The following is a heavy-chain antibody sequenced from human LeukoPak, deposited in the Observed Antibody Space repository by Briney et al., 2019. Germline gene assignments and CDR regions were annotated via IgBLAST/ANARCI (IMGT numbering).Heavy chain of an antibody. CDR1: GGSISSYY. V-gene: IGHV4-59*01. D-gene: IGHD2/OR15-2a*01. CDR3: ARADASMLQLY. CDR2: IYYSGST. J-gene: IGHJ4*02. Sequence: SETLSLTCTVSGGSISSYYWSWIRQPPGKGLEWIGYIYYSGSTNCNPSLKSRVTISVDTSKNQFSLKLSSVTAADTAVYYCARADASMLQLYWGQGTLVTVSS.